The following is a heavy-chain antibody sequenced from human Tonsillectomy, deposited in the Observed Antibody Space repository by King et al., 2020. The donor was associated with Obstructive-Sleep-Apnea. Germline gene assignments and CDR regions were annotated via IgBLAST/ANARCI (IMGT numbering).Heavy chain of an antibody. D-gene: IGHD1-20*01. Sequence: VQLVESGGGLVQPGGSLRLSCAASGFTFSRYDMHWVRQATGKGLEWVSAIGIAGDTYYPGSVKGRFTSSRENAKNSLYLQMNSLRAGDTAVYYCARVPITGTLYGMDVWGQGTTVTVSS. J-gene: IGHJ6*02. CDR3: ARVPITGTLYGMDV. CDR1: GFTFSRYD. V-gene: IGHV3-13*04. CDR2: IGIAGDT.